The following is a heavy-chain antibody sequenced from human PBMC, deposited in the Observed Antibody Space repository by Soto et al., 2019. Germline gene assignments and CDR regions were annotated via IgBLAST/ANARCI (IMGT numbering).Heavy chain of an antibody. J-gene: IGHJ4*02. Sequence: VQLVESGGGLVKPGGSLRLSCTGSGFPFSAYNINWVRQAPGKGLEWVSGFSGPGGSTFYADSVKGRFTISRDNSKNILYLQMNSLRPEDTAVYYCARDFWGLSHFDNWGRGTLVTVSS. V-gene: IGHV3-23*04. D-gene: IGHD3-16*01. CDR2: FSGPGGST. CDR1: GFPFSAYN. CDR3: ARDFWGLSHFDN.